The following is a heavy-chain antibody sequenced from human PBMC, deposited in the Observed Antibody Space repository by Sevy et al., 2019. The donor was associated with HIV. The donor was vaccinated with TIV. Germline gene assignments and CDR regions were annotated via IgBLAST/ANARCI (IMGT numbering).Heavy chain of an antibody. CDR1: GISFTTSG. V-gene: IGHV3-30*18. D-gene: IGHD3-9*01. J-gene: IGHJ6*02. CDR2: ISYHGRDK. CDR3: AKDFTGYNGMDV. Sequence: GGSLRLSCVVSGISFTTSGMHWVRQAPGKGLEWVAVISYHGRDKFYAESVKGRSTISRDNSKNMLYLPMNSLSAEDTAVYYCAKDFTGYNGMDVWGQGTMVTVSS.